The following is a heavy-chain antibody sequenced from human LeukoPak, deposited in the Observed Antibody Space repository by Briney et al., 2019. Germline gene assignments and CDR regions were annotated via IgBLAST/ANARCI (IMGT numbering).Heavy chain of an antibody. Sequence: PSETLSLTCAVYGGSFSGYYWSWIRQPPGKGLEWIGEINHSGSTNYNPSLKSRVTISVDTSKNQFSLKLSSVTAADTAVYYCARTLHGDYTSDWFDPWGQGTLVTVSS. CDR2: INHSGST. V-gene: IGHV4-34*01. CDR1: GGSFSGYY. J-gene: IGHJ5*02. D-gene: IGHD4-17*01. CDR3: ARTLHGDYTSDWFDP.